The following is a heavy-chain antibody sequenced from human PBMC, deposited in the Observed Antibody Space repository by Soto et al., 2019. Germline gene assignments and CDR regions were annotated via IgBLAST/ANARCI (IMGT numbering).Heavy chain of an antibody. CDR1: GFSFSSYA. CDR3: ARKVAGYVDY. D-gene: IGHD6-19*01. Sequence: EVQLLESGGGLVQPGGSLRLSCAASGFSFSSYAMNWVRQAPGKGLEWVSTMSGSGAEKYYVDSVKGRFTISRDNAKNSLYLQMNSLRAEDTAVYYCARKVAGYVDYWGQGTLVTVSS. CDR2: MSGSGAEK. V-gene: IGHV3-23*01. J-gene: IGHJ4*02.